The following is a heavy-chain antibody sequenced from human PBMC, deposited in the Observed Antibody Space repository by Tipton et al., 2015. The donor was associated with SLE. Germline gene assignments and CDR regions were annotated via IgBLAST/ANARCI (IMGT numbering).Heavy chain of an antibody. Sequence: TLSLTCTVSGGSISSSSYYWGWIRQPPGKGLEWIGSIYYSGSTYYNPSLQSRVTISVDTSKNQFSLKLSSVTAADTAVYYCARQDSPFPGDDAFDIWGQGTMVTVSS. CDR3: ARQDSPFPGDDAFDI. D-gene: IGHD7-27*01. V-gene: IGHV4-39*07. CDR2: IYYSGST. J-gene: IGHJ3*02. CDR1: GGSISSSSYY.